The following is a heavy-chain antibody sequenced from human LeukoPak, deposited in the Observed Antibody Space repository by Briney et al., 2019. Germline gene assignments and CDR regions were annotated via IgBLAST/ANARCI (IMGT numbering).Heavy chain of an antibody. CDR1: GFTFSSYG. V-gene: IGHV3-23*01. CDR2: ISGGGDIT. Sequence: PGGSLRLSCAASGFTFSSYGMSWVRQAPRKGLEWVSAISGGGDITYYADSVKGRFTISRDNSKNTLYLQMNSLRAEDTAVYYCAKTLPNYYGSGSYYMNALDIWGQGTMVTVSS. D-gene: IGHD3-10*01. CDR3: AKTLPNYYGSGSYYMNALDI. J-gene: IGHJ3*02.